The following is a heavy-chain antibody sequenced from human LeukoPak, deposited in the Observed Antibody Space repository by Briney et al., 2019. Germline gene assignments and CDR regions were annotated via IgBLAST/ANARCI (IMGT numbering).Heavy chain of an antibody. CDR3: ARVTHSGGDWRHDY. CDR1: GFILNDYY. V-gene: IGHV3-11*04. D-gene: IGHD2-21*02. J-gene: IGHJ4*02. Sequence: PGGALRLSCVASGFILNDYYMYWIRQAPGAGLEWVSYISSSGSTIYYSDSVKGRFTISRDNAKNSLYLQMNSLRAEDTAVYYCARVTHSGGDWRHDYWGQGTLVTVSS. CDR2: ISSSGSTI.